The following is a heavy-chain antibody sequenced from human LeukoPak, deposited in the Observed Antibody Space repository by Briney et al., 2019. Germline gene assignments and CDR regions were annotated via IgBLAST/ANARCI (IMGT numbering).Heavy chain of an antibody. V-gene: IGHV3-66*01. CDR3: AGGYYSAPNY. D-gene: IGHD2/OR15-2a*01. CDR1: GFTVSSNY. Sequence: GGSLRLSCAASGFTVSSNYMSWVRQAPGKGLEWVSLIYSGGSTYYAHSVKGRFAISRDNSKNTLYLEMNSLRAEDTAVYYCAGGYYSAPNYWGQGTLVTVSS. CDR2: IYSGGST. J-gene: IGHJ4*02.